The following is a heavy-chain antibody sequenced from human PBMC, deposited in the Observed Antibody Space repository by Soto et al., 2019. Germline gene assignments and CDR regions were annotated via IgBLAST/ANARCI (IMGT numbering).Heavy chain of an antibody. CDR1: EVTIIGFG. V-gene: IGHV3-30*18. CDR2: ISYDGSNK. D-gene: IGHD3-16*02. CDR3: AKDPVWGSYRYGYFFDY. Sequence: AVGFQRPCCESAEVTIIGFGVHWVSKARGKGLEWVAVISYDGSNKYYADSVKGRFTISRDNSKNALYLQMNSLRAEDTAVYYCAKDPVWGSYRYGYFFDYWVQRTLVIVSS. J-gene: IGHJ4*02.